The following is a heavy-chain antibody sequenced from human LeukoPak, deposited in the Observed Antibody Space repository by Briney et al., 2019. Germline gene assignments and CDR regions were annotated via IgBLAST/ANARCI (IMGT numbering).Heavy chain of an antibody. CDR1: GFTFSSYG. CDR2: IGYDGSNK. D-gene: IGHD2-2*01. V-gene: IGHV3-33*01. J-gene: IGHJ4*02. CDR3: ARYRVPAAYFDY. Sequence: GGSLRLSCAASGFTFSSYGMHWVRQAPGKGLEWVAVIGYDGSNKYYAASVKGRFTISRDNSKNTLYLQMNSLRAEDTAVYYCARYRVPAAYFDYWGQGALVTVSS.